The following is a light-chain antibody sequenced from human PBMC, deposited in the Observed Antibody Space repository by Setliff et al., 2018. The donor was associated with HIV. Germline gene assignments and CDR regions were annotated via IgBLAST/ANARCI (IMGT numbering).Light chain of an antibody. V-gene: IGLV2-14*01. CDR3: SSYASSGTLMV. Sequence: QSALTQPASVSGSPGQSVTISCTGTSSDVGFYNYVSWYQQHPGKAPKLMIYEVSNRPSGVSDRFSGSKSGNTASLTISGLQAEDEADYYCSSYASSGTLMVFGTGTKVTVL. J-gene: IGLJ1*01. CDR1: SSDVGFYNY. CDR2: EVS.